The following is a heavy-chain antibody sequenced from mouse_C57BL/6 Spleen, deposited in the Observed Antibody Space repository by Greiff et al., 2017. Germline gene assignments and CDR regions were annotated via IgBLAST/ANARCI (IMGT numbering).Heavy chain of an antibody. CDR3: TTLCYTTAY. V-gene: IGHV14-4*01. D-gene: IGHD6-5*01. CDR2: IDPENGDT. J-gene: IGHJ3*01. Sequence: VQLQQSGAELVRPGASVKLSCTASGFNFTDDYMHWVKQRPEQGLEWIGWIDPENGDTEYASKFQGKATITADTSTNTAYLQLSSLTSEDTAVYYCTTLCYTTAYWGQGTLVTVSA. CDR1: GFNFTDDY.